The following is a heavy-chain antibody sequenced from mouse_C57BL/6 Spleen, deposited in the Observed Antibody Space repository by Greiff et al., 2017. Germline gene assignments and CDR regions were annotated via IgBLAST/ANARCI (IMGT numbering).Heavy chain of an antibody. V-gene: IGHV1-69*01. J-gene: IGHJ4*01. CDR3: ARRLITTVVAPDYYAMDY. CDR1: GYTFTSYW. D-gene: IGHD1-1*01. Sequence: QVQLQQPGAELVMPGASVKLSCKASGYTFTSYWMHWVKQRPGQGLEWIGEIDPSDSYTNYNQKFKGKSTLTVDKSSSTAYMQLSSLTSEDSAVYYCARRLITTVVAPDYYAMDYWGQGTSVTVSS. CDR2: IDPSDSYT.